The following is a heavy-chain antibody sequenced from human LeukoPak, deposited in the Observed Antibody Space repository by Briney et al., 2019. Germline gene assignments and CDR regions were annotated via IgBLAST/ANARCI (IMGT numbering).Heavy chain of an antibody. CDR1: GGSFSGYY. V-gene: IGHV4-34*01. CDR3: ARAGHCSGGSCYFALFY. D-gene: IGHD2-15*01. J-gene: IGHJ4*02. CDR2: INHSGST. Sequence: KPSETLSLTCAVDGGSFSGYYWSWLRQPPGKGLEWIGEINHSGSTNYNPSLKSQVTISVDTSKNQFSLKLSSVTAADTAVYYCARAGHCSGGSCYFALFYWGQGTLVTVSS.